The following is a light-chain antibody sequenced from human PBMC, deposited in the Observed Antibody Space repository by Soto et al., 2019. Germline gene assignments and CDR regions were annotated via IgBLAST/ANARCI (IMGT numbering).Light chain of an antibody. CDR3: SSYTDSSAFVV. CDR2: EVT. CDR1: NRDVGGYNY. Sequence: QSVLAQPASVSGSPGQSITISCAGTNRDVGGYNYVSWYQQYPGKAPKLIIYEVTYRPSGVSNRFSGSKSGNTASLTISGLQAEDEADYYCSSYTDSSAFVVFGTGTKLTVL. J-gene: IGLJ1*01. V-gene: IGLV2-14*01.